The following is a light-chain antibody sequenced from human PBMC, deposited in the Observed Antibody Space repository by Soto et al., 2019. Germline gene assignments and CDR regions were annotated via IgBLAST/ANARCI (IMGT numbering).Light chain of an antibody. CDR3: QSYDSSLSGWV. Sequence: QSVLTQPPSVSGAPGQRVSISCTGSSSNIGARYDVHWYQQLPGTAPKLLIYGNNNRPSGVPDRFSGSKSGTSVSLAITGLQAEDEADYYCQSYDSSLSGWVFGGGTKVTVL. CDR2: GNN. J-gene: IGLJ3*02. CDR1: SSNIGARYD. V-gene: IGLV1-40*01.